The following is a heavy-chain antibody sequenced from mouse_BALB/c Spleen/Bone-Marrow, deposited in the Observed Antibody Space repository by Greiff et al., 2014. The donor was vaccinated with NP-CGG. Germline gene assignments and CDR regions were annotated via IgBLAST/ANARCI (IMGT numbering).Heavy chain of an antibody. CDR3: ARGGSSYGWYFDV. D-gene: IGHD1-1*01. CDR1: GFNIKDTY. V-gene: IGHV14-3*02. J-gene: IGHJ1*01. CDR2: IDPANGNT. Sequence: VQLQQSGAELVKPGASVKLSCTASGFNIKDTYMHWVKQRPEQGLEWIGRIDPANGNTKYGPKFQGKATITADTSSNTAYLQLSSLTSEDAAVYYCARGGSSYGWYFDVWGAGTTVTVSS.